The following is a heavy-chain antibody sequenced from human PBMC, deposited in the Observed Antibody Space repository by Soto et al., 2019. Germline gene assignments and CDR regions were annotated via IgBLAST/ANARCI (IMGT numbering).Heavy chain of an antibody. CDR2: IIPIFGTA. J-gene: IGHJ6*02. D-gene: IGHD2-15*01. CDR1: GGTFSSYA. CDR3: AIARVVCSGGSCYTYYYGMDV. Sequence: QVQLVQSGAEVKKPGSSVKVSCKASGGTFSSYAISWVRQAPGPGLEWMGGIIPIFGTANYAQKFQGRVTITADESTSTAYMELSSLRSEDTAVYYCAIARVVCSGGSCYTYYYGMDVWGQGTTVTVSS. V-gene: IGHV1-69*01.